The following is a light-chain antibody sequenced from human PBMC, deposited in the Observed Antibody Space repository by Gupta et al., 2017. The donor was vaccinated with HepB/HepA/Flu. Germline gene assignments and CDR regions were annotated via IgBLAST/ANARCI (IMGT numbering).Light chain of an antibody. Sequence: APTQPPSGAGAPGQSSPNSCTGTSSDVGGYNYVSWYQPHPGKAPKLMIYDVSNRPSGVSNRFSRSKSGNTASLTISGLQAEDDADYYGSSYTSSSTVVFGGGTKLTVL. J-gene: IGLJ2*01. V-gene: IGLV2-14*01. CDR3: SSYTSSSTVV. CDR2: DVS. CDR1: SSDVGGYNY.